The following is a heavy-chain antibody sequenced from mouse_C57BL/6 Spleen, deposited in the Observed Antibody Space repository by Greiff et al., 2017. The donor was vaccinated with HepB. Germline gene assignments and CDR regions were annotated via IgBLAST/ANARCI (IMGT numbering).Heavy chain of an antibody. Sequence: EVKLQESGAELVKPGASVKLSCTASGFNINYYYMPWVKQRPEQGLEWIGRIDPDDGETKYAPNFEGKATITADKSSNTAYLQLSSLTSEDTAVDYCATNCGDCVDYAVDYWGQGNS. CDR1: GFNINYYY. V-gene: IGHV14-2*01. CDR2: IDPDDGET. J-gene: IGHJ4*01. CDR3: ATNCGDCVDYAVDY. D-gene: IGHD2-13*01.